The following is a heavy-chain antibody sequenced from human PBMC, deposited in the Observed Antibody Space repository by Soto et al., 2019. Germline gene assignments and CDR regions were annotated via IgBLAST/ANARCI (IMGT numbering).Heavy chain of an antibody. J-gene: IGHJ4*02. D-gene: IGHD1-26*01. V-gene: IGHV3-7*02. CDR2: IKQDGSEK. CDR1: GFTFSSYW. CDR3: ASWYSGTKYHPSYFDY. Sequence: EVQLVESGGGLVQPGGSLRLSCAASGFTFSSYWMSWVRQAPGKGLEWVANIKQDGSEKYYVDSVKGRFTISRDNAKNSLYLQMNSLRAEDTAVYYCASWYSGTKYHPSYFDYWGQGTLVTVSS.